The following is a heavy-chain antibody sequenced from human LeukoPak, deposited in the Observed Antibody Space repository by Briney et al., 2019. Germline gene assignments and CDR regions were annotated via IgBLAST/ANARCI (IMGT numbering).Heavy chain of an antibody. CDR3: ARDEGYNFDY. D-gene: IGHD1-1*01. Sequence: PGRSLRLSCAASGFTFSSYAMHWVRQAPGKGLEWVAVISYDGSNKYYADSVKGRFTISRDNSKNTLYLQMNSLRAEDTAVYYCARDEGYNFDYWGQGTLVTVSS. V-gene: IGHV3-30-3*01. CDR2: ISYDGSNK. J-gene: IGHJ4*02. CDR1: GFTFSSYA.